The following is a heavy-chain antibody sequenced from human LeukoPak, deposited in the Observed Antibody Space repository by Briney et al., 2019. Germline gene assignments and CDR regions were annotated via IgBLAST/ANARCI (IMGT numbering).Heavy chain of an antibody. V-gene: IGHV3-21*01. D-gene: IGHD2-21*02. J-gene: IGHJ6*02. CDR1: GXTFSSYS. CDR2: ISSSSSYI. CDR3: ARDEAYCGGDCYSDYYYGMDV. Sequence: GGSLRLSWAASGXTFSSYSMNWVRQAPGKGPEWVSSISSSSSYIYYADSVKGRFTISRDNAKNSLYLQMNSLRAEDTAVYYCARDEAYCGGDCYSDYYYGMDVWGQGTTVTVSS.